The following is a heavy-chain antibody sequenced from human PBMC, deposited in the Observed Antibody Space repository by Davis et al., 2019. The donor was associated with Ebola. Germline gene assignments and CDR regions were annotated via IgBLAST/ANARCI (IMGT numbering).Heavy chain of an antibody. Sequence: GGSLRLSCAASGFTFSSYGMHWVRQAPGKGLEWVGFIRSKAYGGTTEYAASVKGRFTISRDDSKSIAYLQMNSLKTEDTAVYYCTRDPSISPYYYYYGMDVWGKGTTVTVSS. V-gene: IGHV3-49*04. J-gene: IGHJ6*04. CDR2: IRSKAYGGTT. D-gene: IGHD2-21*01. CDR1: GFTFSSYG. CDR3: TRDPSISPYYYYYGMDV.